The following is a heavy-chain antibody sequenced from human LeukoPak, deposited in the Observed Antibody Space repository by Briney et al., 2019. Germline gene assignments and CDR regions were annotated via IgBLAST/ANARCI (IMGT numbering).Heavy chain of an antibody. J-gene: IGHJ4*02. V-gene: IGHV3-7*04. CDR2: IKEDGSEK. D-gene: IGHD3-10*01. CDR3: ARGTWSSGGQSYLDY. CDR1: GFTFSSSW. Sequence: GGSLRLSCAASGFTFSSSWMSWVRQAPGKGRERVATIKEDGSEKYYLDSVKGRFTIPRDNAKTSLDLQMKSLNAEATAVYYCARGTWSSGGQSYLDYWGQGTLVTVSS.